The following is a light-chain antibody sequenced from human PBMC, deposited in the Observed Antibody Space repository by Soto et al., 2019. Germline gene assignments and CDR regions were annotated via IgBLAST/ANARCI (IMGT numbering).Light chain of an antibody. V-gene: IGLV1-47*01. J-gene: IGLJ3*02. CDR3: ASWDDSLTAWV. CDR2: RNN. CDR1: SSNIGGNY. Sequence: QSVLTQPPSASGTPGQRVTTSCSGSSSNIGGNYVYWYQQLPGTAPKLLIYRNNQRPSGVSGRFSGSKSGTSASLAISGLQSEDEADYYCASWDDSLTAWVFGGGTKVTVL.